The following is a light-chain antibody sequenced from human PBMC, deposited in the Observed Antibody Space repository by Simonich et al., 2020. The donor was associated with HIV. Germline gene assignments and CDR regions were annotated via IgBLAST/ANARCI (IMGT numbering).Light chain of an antibody. Sequence: DIQMTQSPSSLSASVGDRVTITCRASQSISSYINWYQKKPGKAPNLLIYAAASLQRGVPSRFSGSGSGTDFTLTISSLQAEDVAVYYCQQYYSIPPTFGQGTKVEIK. V-gene: IGKV1-39*01. CDR1: QSISSY. CDR3: QQYYSIPPT. J-gene: IGKJ1*01. CDR2: AAA.